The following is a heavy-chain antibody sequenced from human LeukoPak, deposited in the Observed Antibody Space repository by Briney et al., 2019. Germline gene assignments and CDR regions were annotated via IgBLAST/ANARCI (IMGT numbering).Heavy chain of an antibody. D-gene: IGHD6-19*01. Sequence: SETLFLTCTVSGGSISSYYWNWIRQPPGKGLEWIGYIYYSGSTNYNPSFKSRVTISVDTSKNQFSLKLSSVTAADTAVYYYARGGWYPESFQHWGQGALVTVSS. CDR1: GGSISSYY. J-gene: IGHJ1*01. CDR3: ARGGWYPESFQH. CDR2: IYYSGST. V-gene: IGHV4-59*01.